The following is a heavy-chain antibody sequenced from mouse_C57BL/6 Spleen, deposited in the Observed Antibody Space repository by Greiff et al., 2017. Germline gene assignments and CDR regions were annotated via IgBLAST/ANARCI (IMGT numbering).Heavy chain of an antibody. V-gene: IGHV5-9-1*02. CDR1: GFTFSSYA. D-gene: IGHD2-3*01. Sequence: EVQLQESGEGLVKPGGSLKLSCAASGFTFSSYAMSWVRQTPEKRLEWVAYISSGGDYIYYADTVKGRFTISRDNARNTLYLQMSSLKSEDTAMYYCTRGTRGDGPFDYWGQGTTLTVSS. J-gene: IGHJ2*01. CDR2: ISSGGDYI. CDR3: TRGTRGDGPFDY.